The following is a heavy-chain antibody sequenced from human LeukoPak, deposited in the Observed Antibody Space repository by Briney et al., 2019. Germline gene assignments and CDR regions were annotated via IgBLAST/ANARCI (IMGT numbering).Heavy chain of an antibody. V-gene: IGHV3-21*01. J-gene: IGHJ4*02. D-gene: IGHD1-26*01. CDR2: ISSSSSYI. CDR1: GFTFSSYS. Sequence: GGSLRLSCAASGFTFSSYSMNWVRQAPGKGLEWVSSISSSSSYIYYADSVKGRFTISRDNAKNSLYLQMNSLRAEDTAVYYCARGQPKISGSYLDWGQGTLVTVSS. CDR3: ARGQPKISGSYLD.